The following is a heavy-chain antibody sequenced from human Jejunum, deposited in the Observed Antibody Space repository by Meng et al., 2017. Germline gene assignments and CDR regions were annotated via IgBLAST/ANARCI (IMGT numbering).Heavy chain of an antibody. CDR3: ARGQSGYLDY. CDR2: IYASGST. J-gene: IGHJ4*02. CDR1: GGSISSYY. D-gene: IGHD3-3*01. Sequence: QVPPHESAPGLVKPSESLSLTCTVSGGSISSYYWNCIRQPAGKGLEWIGRIYASGSTNYNPPLKSRVTMSVDTSKNQFSLKLNSVTAADTAVYYCARGQSGYLDYWGQGTLVTVSS. V-gene: IGHV4-4*07.